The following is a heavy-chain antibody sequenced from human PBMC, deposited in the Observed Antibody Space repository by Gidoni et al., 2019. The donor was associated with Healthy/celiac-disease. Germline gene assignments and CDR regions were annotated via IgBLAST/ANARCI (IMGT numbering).Heavy chain of an antibody. CDR3: AKDLDYDSSGYYLFDY. J-gene: IGHJ4*02. Sequence: QVQLVESGGGVVQPGRSLRLSCAASGFPFSSYGMHWVRQAPGKGLEWVAVISYDGSNKYYADSVKGRFTISRDNSKNTLYLQMNSLRAEDTAVYYCAKDLDYDSSGYYLFDYWGQGTLVTVSS. CDR1: GFPFSSYG. CDR2: ISYDGSNK. D-gene: IGHD3-22*01. V-gene: IGHV3-30*18.